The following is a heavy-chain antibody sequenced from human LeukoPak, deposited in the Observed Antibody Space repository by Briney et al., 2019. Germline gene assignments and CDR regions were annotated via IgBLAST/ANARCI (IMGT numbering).Heavy chain of an antibody. V-gene: IGHV5-51*01. CDR2: IYPGDSDT. CDR1: GYSFTSYW. D-gene: IGHD3-10*01. CDR3: GRQRFPWFGELPEFDY. J-gene: IGHJ4*02. Sequence: GESLKVSCKGSGYSFTSYWIGWVRQMPGKGLEWMGIIYPGDSDTRYSPSFQGQVTISADKSISTAYLQWSSLKASDTAMYYCGRQRFPWFGELPEFDYWGQGTLVTVSS.